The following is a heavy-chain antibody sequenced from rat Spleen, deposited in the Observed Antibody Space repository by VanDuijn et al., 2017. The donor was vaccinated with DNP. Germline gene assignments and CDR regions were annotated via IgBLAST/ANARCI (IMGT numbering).Heavy chain of an antibody. V-gene: IGHV5-22*01. CDR1: GFTFSDYY. Sequence: EVQLVQSGGGLVQPGRSLKLSCAASGFTFSDYYMAWVRQAPTKGLEWVAYISYDGGITYYGDSVKGRFTISRANVKSTLYLQMNSLRSEDMATYYCVRWYNSGYYFDYWGQGVMVTVSS. CDR2: ISYDGGIT. J-gene: IGHJ2*01. CDR3: VRWYNSGYYFDY. D-gene: IGHD4-3*01.